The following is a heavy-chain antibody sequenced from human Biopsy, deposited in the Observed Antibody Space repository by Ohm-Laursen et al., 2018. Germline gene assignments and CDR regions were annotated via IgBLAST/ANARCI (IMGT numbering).Heavy chain of an antibody. V-gene: IGHV3-33*06. J-gene: IGHJ4*02. Sequence: SLRLSCAAPGFTFTSYAMHWVRQAPGKGLEWVAAIWYDGSNKNYADSVKGRFTISRDNSKNTLYLQMNSLRDEDTAVYYCAKCMTGGSNYYFHHCGQGTLVTVSS. CDR1: GFTFTSYA. D-gene: IGHD2-8*01. CDR3: AKCMTGGSNYYFHH. CDR2: IWYDGSNK.